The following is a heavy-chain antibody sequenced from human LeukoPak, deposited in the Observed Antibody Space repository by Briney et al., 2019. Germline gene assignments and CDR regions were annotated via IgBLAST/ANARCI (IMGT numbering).Heavy chain of an antibody. CDR3: ARRFWNYYGSGSYYGY. J-gene: IGHJ4*02. Sequence: SETLSLTCAVYGGSFSGYYWSWIRQPPGKGLEWIGEINHSGSTNYNPSLKSRVTISVDTSKNQFSLKLSSVTAADTAVYYCARRFWNYYGSGSYYGYWGQGTLVTVSS. V-gene: IGHV4-34*01. D-gene: IGHD3-10*01. CDR1: GGSFSGYY. CDR2: INHSGST.